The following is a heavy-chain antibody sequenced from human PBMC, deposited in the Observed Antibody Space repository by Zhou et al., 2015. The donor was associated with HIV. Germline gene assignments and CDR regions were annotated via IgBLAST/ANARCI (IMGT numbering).Heavy chain of an antibody. J-gene: IGHJ6*02. V-gene: IGHV1-69*12. CDR2: IIPIFGTA. D-gene: IGHD6-13*01. CDR3: ASGIAAAGNVVWGVFSYYYYGMDV. Sequence: QVQLVQSGAEVKKPGSSVKVSCKASGGTFSSYAISWVRQAPGQGLEWMGGIIPIFGTANYAQKFQGRVTITADESTSTAYMELSSLRSEDTAVYYCASGIAAAGNVVWGVFSYYYYGMDVWGQGTTVTVSS. CDR1: GGTFSSYA.